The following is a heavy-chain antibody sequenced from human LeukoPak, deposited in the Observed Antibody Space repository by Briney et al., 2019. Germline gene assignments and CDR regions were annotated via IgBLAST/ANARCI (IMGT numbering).Heavy chain of an antibody. CDR2: IYYSGST. J-gene: IGHJ4*02. CDR1: GGSFSGYY. V-gene: IGHV4-34*01. Sequence: SETLSLTCAVYGGSFSGYYWSWIRQPPGKGLEWIGSIYYSGSTYYNPSLKSRVTISVDTSKNQFSLKLSSVTAADTAVYYCARDQGGSGWSFNLWGQGTLVTVSS. CDR3: ARDQGGSGWSFNL. D-gene: IGHD6-19*01.